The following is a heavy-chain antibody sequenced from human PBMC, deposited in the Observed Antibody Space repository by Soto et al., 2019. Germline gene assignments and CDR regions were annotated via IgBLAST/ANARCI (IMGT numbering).Heavy chain of an antibody. J-gene: IGHJ4*02. CDR2: IKNKTDGGIT. CDR1: GFSFSKAW. V-gene: IGHV3-15*01. Sequence: VSLRLSCTASGFSFSKAWMSWVRLTPGKGLEWVGRIKNKTDGGITDYPAPVRDRFTVSRDDSRSTLYLQMNSLKTEDTAVYFCITDPYYDFWSGYHFDYWGQGTLVTVSS. CDR3: ITDPYYDFWSGYHFDY. D-gene: IGHD3-3*01.